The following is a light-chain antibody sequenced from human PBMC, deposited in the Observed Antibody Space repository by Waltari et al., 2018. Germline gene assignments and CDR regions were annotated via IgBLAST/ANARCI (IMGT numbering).Light chain of an antibody. CDR3: QQYFSFPPT. CDR2: WGS. V-gene: IGKV4-1*01. J-gene: IGKJ4*01. Sequence: DIVLTKYPDSLAVSLGERATITCKSSQDILYGSNNDNYFTWYQQKPGRHTRVLIYWGSARESGVPDRFSGSGSGTDFTLTISSLQAEDVAVYYCQQYFSFPPTFGGGTKVEIK. CDR1: QDILYGSNNDNY.